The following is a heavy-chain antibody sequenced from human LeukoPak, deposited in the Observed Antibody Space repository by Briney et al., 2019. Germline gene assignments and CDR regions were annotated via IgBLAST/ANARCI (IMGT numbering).Heavy chain of an antibody. CDR2: ISGSGGST. D-gene: IGHD3-22*01. Sequence: QPGGSLRLSCAASGFTVSSNYMSWVRQAPGKGLEWVSAISGSGGSTYYADSVKGRFTISRDNSKNTLYLQMNSLRAEDTAVYYCAKAPTYYYDSSGYGGYYFDYWGQGTLVTVSS. J-gene: IGHJ4*02. V-gene: IGHV3-23*01. CDR3: AKAPTYYYDSSGYGGYYFDY. CDR1: GFTVSSNY.